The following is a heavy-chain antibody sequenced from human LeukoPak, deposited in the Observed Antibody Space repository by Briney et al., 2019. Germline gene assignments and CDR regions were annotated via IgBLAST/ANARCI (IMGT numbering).Heavy chain of an antibody. J-gene: IGHJ4*02. D-gene: IGHD6-13*01. CDR3: ARVWSIAAP. Sequence: PGGSLRLSCEASGFTFSRYWMSWVRQAPGKGLEWVANIKQDGSEKYCVDSVKGRFTISRDNAKNSLYLQMSSLRAEDTAVYYCARVWSIAAPWGQGTLVTVSS. CDR1: GFTFSRYW. V-gene: IGHV3-7*01. CDR2: IKQDGSEK.